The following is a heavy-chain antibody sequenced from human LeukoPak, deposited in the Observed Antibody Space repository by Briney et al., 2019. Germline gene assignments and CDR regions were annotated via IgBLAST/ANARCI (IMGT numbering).Heavy chain of an antibody. V-gene: IGHV1-2*02. CDR3: ARMWSTATSGWNWFDP. J-gene: IGHJ5*02. D-gene: IGHD6-13*01. CDR2: INPNSGDT. CDR1: GYTFTDYY. Sequence: ASVKVSCKASGYTFTDYYVYWVRQAPGQGLEWMRWINPNSGDTNYAQKFQGRVTMTRDTSISTAYMELSSLRSDDTAMYYCARMWSTATSGWNWFDPWGQGTLVTVSS.